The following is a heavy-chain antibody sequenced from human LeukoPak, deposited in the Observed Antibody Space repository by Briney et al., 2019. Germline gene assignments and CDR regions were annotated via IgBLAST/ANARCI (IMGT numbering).Heavy chain of an antibody. D-gene: IGHD6-13*01. CDR1: GYTFTGYS. J-gene: IGHJ4*02. Sequence: ASVKVSCKASGYTFTGYSMHWVRQAPGQGLEWMGWINPKSGGSNYAQKFQGRVTMTRDTSITTAYMELSRLRSDDTAVYYCARVSSTTWKGFDNWGQGTLVTVSS. CDR3: ARVSSTTWKGFDN. CDR2: INPKSGGS. V-gene: IGHV1-2*02.